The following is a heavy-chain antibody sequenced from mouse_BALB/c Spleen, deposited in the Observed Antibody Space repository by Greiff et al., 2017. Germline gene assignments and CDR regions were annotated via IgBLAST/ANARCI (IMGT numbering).Heavy chain of an antibody. CDR3: ARDKGVYYGSSYPWFAY. CDR1: GFSLTSYG. D-gene: IGHD1-1*01. CDR2: IWAGGST. V-gene: IGHV2-9*02. J-gene: IGHJ3*01. Sequence: QVQLKESGPGLVAPSQSLSITCTVSGFSLTSYGVHWVRQPPGKGLEWLGVIWAGGSTNYNSALMSRLSISKDNSKSQVFLKMNSLQTDDTAMYYCARDKGVYYGSSYPWFAYWGQGTLVTVSA.